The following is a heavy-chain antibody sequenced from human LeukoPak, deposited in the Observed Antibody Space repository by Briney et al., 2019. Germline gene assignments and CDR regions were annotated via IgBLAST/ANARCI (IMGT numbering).Heavy chain of an antibody. D-gene: IGHD3-16*01. CDR2: ISSSGDTI. CDR3: ARVTLGTYYFDY. CDR1: GFTFSDYY. V-gene: IGHV3-11*04. Sequence: NPGGSLRLSCAASGFTFSDYYMRWIRQAPGKGLEWVSYISSSGDTIYYADSVKGRFTISRDNAKNSLYLQMNSLRAEDTAVYYCARVTLGTYYFDYWGQGTLVTVSS. J-gene: IGHJ4*02.